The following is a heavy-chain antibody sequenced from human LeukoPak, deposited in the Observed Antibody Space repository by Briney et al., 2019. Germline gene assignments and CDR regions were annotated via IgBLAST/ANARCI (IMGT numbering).Heavy chain of an antibody. J-gene: IGHJ4*02. V-gene: IGHV3-74*01. CDR1: GFTFSNYW. CDR2: IHSDGGTT. Sequence: GGSLGLSCAASGFTFSNYWMHWVRQAPGKGLVWVSLIHSDGGTTNYADSVKGRFTISRDNAKNTLYLQMNSLRVEDTAVYYCARDTYSIAEWGQGTLVTVSS. D-gene: IGHD1-26*01. CDR3: ARDTYSIAE.